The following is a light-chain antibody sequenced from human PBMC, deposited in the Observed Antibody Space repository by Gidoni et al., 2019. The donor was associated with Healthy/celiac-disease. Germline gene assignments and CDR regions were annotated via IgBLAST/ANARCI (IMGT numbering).Light chain of an antibody. CDR1: QSISSY. J-gene: IGKJ1*01. CDR3: QQRYSTPPT. V-gene: IGKV1-39*01. CDR2: DAS. Sequence: DIQMTQSPSSLSASVGDRVTITCRASQSISSYLTWYQKKPGKAPKFLIYDASSLQSGVPSRFSGSGSGTDFTLTISSLQPEDFATYYCQQRYSTPPTFGQGTKVEI.